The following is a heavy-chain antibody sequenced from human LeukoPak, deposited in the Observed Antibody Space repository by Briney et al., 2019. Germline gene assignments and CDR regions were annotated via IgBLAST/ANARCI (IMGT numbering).Heavy chain of an antibody. CDR1: GGSFSGYY. J-gene: IGHJ6*03. CDR2: INHSGST. CDR3: ASEAGTVDRGSRSGYCNDYCYNDV. V-gene: IGHV4-34*01. Sequence: SETLSLTCAVYGGSFSGYYWSWIRQPPGKGLEWIGEINHSGSTNYNPSLKSRVTVSVDTAKNQFSLKLSSVTAADSAVYYCASEAGTVDRGSRSGYCNDYCYNDVWGRGTTVTISS. D-gene: IGHD2/OR15-2a*01.